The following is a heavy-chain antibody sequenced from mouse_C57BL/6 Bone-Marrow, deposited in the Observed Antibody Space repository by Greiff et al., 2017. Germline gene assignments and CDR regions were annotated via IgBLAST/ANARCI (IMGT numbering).Heavy chain of an antibody. J-gene: IGHJ3*01. CDR3: ARESYLLSFAY. Sequence: EVQLQQSGPELVKPGASVKISCKASGYSFTGDYMNWVKQSPEKSLEWIGEINPSTGGTTYNQKFKAKATLTVDKSSSTAYMQLKSLTSEDSAVYYCARESYLLSFAYWGQGTLVTVSA. D-gene: IGHD1-1*02. CDR2: INPSTGGT. CDR1: GYSFTGDY. V-gene: IGHV1-42*01.